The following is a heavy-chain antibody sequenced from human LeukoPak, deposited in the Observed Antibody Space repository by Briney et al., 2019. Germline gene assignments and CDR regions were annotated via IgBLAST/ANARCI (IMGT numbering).Heavy chain of an antibody. D-gene: IGHD3-22*01. CDR2: ISGSGGST. CDR1: GFTFSSYA. V-gene: IGHV3-23*01. Sequence: PGGSLRLSCAASGFTFSSYAMSWVRQAPGKGLEWVSAISGSGGSTYYADSVKGRFTISRDNSKNTLYLQMNSLRAEDTAVYYCAGAPSYYYDSSGYYYMYWGQGTLVTVSS. CDR3: AGAPSYYYDSSGYYYMY. J-gene: IGHJ4*02.